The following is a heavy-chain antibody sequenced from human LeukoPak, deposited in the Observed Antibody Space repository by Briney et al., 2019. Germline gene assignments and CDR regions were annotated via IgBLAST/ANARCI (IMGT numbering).Heavy chain of an antibody. CDR2: ISYDGSNE. D-gene: IGHD3-3*01. V-gene: IGHV3-30-3*01. CDR3: ARSIMIFGVARGLGDWFDP. J-gene: IGHJ5*02. Sequence: GGSLRLSCEASGFSFSDYAMHWVRQAPGKGLEWVAVISYDGSNEYYADSVKGRFTLSRDNSKNTLYLQMNSLRAEDTAVYYCARSIMIFGVARGLGDWFDPWGQGTLVTVSS. CDR1: GFSFSDYA.